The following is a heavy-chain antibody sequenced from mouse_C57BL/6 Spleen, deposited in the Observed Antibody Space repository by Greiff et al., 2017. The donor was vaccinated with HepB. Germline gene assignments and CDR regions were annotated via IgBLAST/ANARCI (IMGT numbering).Heavy chain of an antibody. CDR1: GFSLTGYG. CDR2: IWSGGST. J-gene: IGHJ1*03. V-gene: IGHV2-2*01. Sequence: VKLVESGPGLVQPSQSLSITCTVSGFSLTGYGVHWVRQSPGKGLEWLGVIWSGGSTDYNAAFISRLSISKDNSKSQVFFKMNSLQADDTAIYYCARNMVTTDWYFDVWGTGTTVTVSS. D-gene: IGHD2-2*01. CDR3: ARNMVTTDWYFDV.